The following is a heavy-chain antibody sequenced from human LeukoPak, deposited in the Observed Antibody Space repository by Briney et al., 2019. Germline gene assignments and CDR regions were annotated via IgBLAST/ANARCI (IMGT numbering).Heavy chain of an antibody. D-gene: IGHD3-3*01. Sequence: ASVKVSCKASGYTFTSYDINWVRQATGQGLEWMGWMNPNSGNTGYAQKFQGRVTITRNTSISTAYMELSSLRSEDTAVYYCARDLMGKRITIFGVVIIRPWFDPWGQGTLVTVSS. J-gene: IGHJ5*02. V-gene: IGHV1-8*03. CDR3: ARDLMGKRITIFGVVIIRPWFDP. CDR2: MNPNSGNT. CDR1: GYTFTSYD.